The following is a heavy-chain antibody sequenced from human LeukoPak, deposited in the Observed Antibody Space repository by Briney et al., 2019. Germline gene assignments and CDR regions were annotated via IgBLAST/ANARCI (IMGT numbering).Heavy chain of an antibody. D-gene: IGHD2-15*01. CDR3: AIVVVAGSIDY. V-gene: IGHV1-69*06. Sequence: ASVKVSCKASGGTFSSYAISWVRQAPGQGLEWMGGIIPIFGTANYAQKFQGRVTITADKSTSTAYMELSSLRSEDTAVYYCAIVVVAGSIDYWGQGTLVTVSS. CDR1: GGTFSSYA. CDR2: IIPIFGTA. J-gene: IGHJ4*02.